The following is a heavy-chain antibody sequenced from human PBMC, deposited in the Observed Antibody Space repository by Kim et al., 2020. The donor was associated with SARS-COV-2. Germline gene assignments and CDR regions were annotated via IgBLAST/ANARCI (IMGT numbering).Heavy chain of an antibody. CDR3: ARGELLDA. J-gene: IGHJ5*02. V-gene: IGHV1-8*01. D-gene: IGHD1-26*01. Sequence: ESGSTGYAQKVQGRVTMSRDTSTNTAYMELNSLRFEDTAVYYCARGELLDACGQGTLVTVSS. CDR2: ESGST.